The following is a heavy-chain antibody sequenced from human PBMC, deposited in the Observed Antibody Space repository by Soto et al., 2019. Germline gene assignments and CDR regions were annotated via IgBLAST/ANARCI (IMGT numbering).Heavy chain of an antibody. V-gene: IGHV3-23*01. CDR3: AKDTRYADYVRWFDS. CDR1: GFTFNNYS. D-gene: IGHD4-17*01. Sequence: EVHLLESGGVLVQPGGSLRLSCTASGFTFNNYSMTWVRQAPGRGLEGVSGITASGGRTYYADSVKGRFTISRDNSKSTLYLQMNSLRADDTAVYYCAKDTRYADYVRWFDSWGQGTLVTVSS. J-gene: IGHJ5*01. CDR2: ITASGGRT.